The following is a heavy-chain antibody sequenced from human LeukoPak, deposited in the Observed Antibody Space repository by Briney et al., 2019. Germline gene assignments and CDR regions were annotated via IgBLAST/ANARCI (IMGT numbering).Heavy chain of an antibody. J-gene: IGHJ3*02. D-gene: IGHD5-12*01. Sequence: GRSLRLSCAASGFTFSSYAVHWVRQAPGKGLEWVAVIRYDRSNKYYADSVKGRFTISRDNSKDTLYLQMNSLRAEDTAVYYCAKTMGPYSGFGPFDIWGLGTMVTV. CDR1: GFTFSSYA. V-gene: IGHV3-30-3*02. CDR2: IRYDRSNK. CDR3: AKTMGPYSGFGPFDI.